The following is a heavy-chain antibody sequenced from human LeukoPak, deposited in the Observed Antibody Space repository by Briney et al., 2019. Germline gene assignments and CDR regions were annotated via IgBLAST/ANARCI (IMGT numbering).Heavy chain of an antibody. CDR2: IIPILGIA. V-gene: IGHV1-69*04. Sequence: SVKVSCKASGGTFSSYAISWVRQAPGQGLEWMGRIIPILGIANYAQKFQGRVTITADKSTSTAYMELSSLRSEDTAVYYCATDMAGSAEYFQHWGQGTLVTVSS. J-gene: IGHJ1*01. D-gene: IGHD6-19*01. CDR1: GGTFSSYA. CDR3: ATDMAGSAEYFQH.